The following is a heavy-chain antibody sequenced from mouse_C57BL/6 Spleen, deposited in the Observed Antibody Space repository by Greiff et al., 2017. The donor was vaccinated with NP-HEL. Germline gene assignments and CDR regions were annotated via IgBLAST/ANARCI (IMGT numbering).Heavy chain of an antibody. CDR1: GYTFTSYW. J-gene: IGHJ4*01. D-gene: IGHD1-2*01. Sequence: QVQLQQPGAELVKPGASVKLSCKASGYTFTSYWMHWVKQRPGQGLEWIGMIHPNSGSTNYNEKFKSKATLTVDNSSSTAYMQLSSLTSEDSAVYYCARRGKNENGPKDYWGQGTSVTVSS. CDR2: IHPNSGST. CDR3: ARRGKNENGPKDY. V-gene: IGHV1-64*01.